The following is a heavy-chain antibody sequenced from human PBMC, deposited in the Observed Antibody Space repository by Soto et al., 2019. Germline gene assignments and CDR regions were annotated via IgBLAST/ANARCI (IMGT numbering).Heavy chain of an antibody. CDR3: ARGAAAAEAFDY. J-gene: IGHJ4*02. D-gene: IGHD6-13*01. Sequence: SETLSLTCTVSGGSISSSSYYWGWIRQPPGKGLEWIGSIYYSGSTYYNPSLKSRVTISVDTSKNQFSLKLSSVTAADTAVYYCARGAAAAEAFDYWGQGTLFTVAS. V-gene: IGHV4-39*01. CDR1: GGSISSSSYY. CDR2: IYYSGST.